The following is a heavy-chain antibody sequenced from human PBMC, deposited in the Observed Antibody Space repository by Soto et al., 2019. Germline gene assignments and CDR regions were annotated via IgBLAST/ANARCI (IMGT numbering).Heavy chain of an antibody. CDR3: AKEGGYNHFDS. CDR1: GFTFRGYG. J-gene: IGHJ4*01. D-gene: IGHD5-12*01. V-gene: IGHV3-30*18. CDR2: MSYDGRTA. Sequence: QVQLVESGGGVVQPGGSLRLSCAASGFTFRGYGLHWVRQAPDKGLEWVAMMSYDGRTAYYIDSVKGRFSISRDNSKDTMYIQMNSLTPEDTAVYYCAKEGGYNHFDSWGHGTLVTVSS.